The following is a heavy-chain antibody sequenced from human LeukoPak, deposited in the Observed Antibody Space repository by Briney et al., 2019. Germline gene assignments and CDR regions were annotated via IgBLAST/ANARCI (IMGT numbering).Heavy chain of an antibody. D-gene: IGHD6-19*01. CDR2: IYYSGST. V-gene: IGHV4-59*01. J-gene: IGHJ4*02. CDR1: GASISSLY. Sequence: PSETLSLTCTVSGASISSLYWSWIRQPPGKGLEWIGYIYYSGSTNYNPSLKSRVTISVDTSKNQFSLKLSSVTAADTAVYYCARTAVAGTGPLGYWGQGTLVTVSS. CDR3: ARTAVAGTGPLGY.